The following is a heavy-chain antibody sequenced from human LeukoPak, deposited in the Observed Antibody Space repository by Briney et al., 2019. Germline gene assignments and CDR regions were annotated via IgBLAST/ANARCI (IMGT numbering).Heavy chain of an antibody. V-gene: IGHV3-48*01. CDR2: ISDSRTTI. J-gene: IGHJ4*02. CDR1: GFTFSTSS. CDR3: ARGGDY. Sequence: GSLRLSCAASGFTFSTSSKNWVRQAPGKGLEWVSYISDSRTTIFYADSVKGRFTISRDNAKNSVYLQMNSLRAEDTAVYYCARGGDYWGQGALATVSS.